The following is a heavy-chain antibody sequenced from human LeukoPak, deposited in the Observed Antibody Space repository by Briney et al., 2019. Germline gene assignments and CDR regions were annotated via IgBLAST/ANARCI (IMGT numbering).Heavy chain of an antibody. CDR2: INPSGGST. D-gene: IGHD5-18*01. CDR1: GYTFTSYY. CDR3: ARDPNPYSYGFVTRYWFDP. J-gene: IGHJ5*02. V-gene: IGHV1-46*01. Sequence: ASAKVSCKASGYTFTSYYMHWVRQAPGQGLEWMGIINPSGGSTSYAQKFQGRVTMTRDTSTSTVYMELSSLRSEDTAVYYCARDPNPYSYGFVTRYWFDPWGQGTLVTVSS.